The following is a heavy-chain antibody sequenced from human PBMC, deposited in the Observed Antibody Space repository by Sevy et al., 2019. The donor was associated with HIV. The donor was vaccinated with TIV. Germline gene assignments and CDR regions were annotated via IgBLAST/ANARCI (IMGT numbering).Heavy chain of an antibody. J-gene: IGHJ4*02. CDR3: EKDIGATGIAVVAN. D-gene: IGHD6-19*01. CDR2: LNWDSGSV. V-gene: IGHV3-9*01. CDR1: GFTFDDFA. Sequence: GGCLRLSCAASGFTFDDFAMHWVRQVPGKGLEWVSGLNWDSGSVAYADSVKGRFTISRDNAKNALFLQMNSLRAEDTASYYCEKDIGATGIAVVANWGQGIQVTVSS.